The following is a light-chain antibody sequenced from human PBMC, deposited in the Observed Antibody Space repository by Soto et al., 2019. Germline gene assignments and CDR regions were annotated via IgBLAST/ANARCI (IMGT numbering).Light chain of an antibody. CDR3: QVWDGISDHVA. V-gene: IGLV3-21*04. Sequence: SYELTQPPSMSVAPGETARIPCAGNNIGSKSVHWYQQKPGQAPVLVINFNSDRPSGIPEQFSGSNSGNTATLTISRVEAGDEADYYCQVWDGISDHVAFGGGTKLTVL. CDR2: FNS. CDR1: NIGSKS. J-gene: IGLJ2*01.